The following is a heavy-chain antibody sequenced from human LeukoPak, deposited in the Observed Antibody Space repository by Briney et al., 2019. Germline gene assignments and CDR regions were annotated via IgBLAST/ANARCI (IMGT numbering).Heavy chain of an antibody. CDR3: AKEVTDTGGYYYHY. Sequence: PGGSLRLSCAASGFTFSSYDMSWVRQAPGKGLEWVSAISDSGGSTYYADSVEGRFTVSGDNSKNTLYLQMNSLRADDTAVYYCAKEVTDTGGYYYHYWGQGTLVTVAS. J-gene: IGHJ4*02. CDR2: ISDSGGST. CDR1: GFTFSSYD. V-gene: IGHV3-23*01. D-gene: IGHD3-22*01.